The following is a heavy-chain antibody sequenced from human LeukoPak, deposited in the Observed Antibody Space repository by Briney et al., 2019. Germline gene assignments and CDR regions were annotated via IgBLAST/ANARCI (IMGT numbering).Heavy chain of an antibody. CDR2: IYYSGST. Sequence: PSETLSLTCTVSGGSTSSYYWSWIRQPPGKGLEWIGYIYYSGSTNYNPSLKSRVTISVDASKNQFSLKLSSVTAADTAVYYCARVYCSGGSCYSGHYYYYMDVWGKGTTVTVSS. CDR1: GGSTSSYY. D-gene: IGHD2-15*01. J-gene: IGHJ6*03. V-gene: IGHV4-59*01. CDR3: ARVYCSGGSCYSGHYYYYMDV.